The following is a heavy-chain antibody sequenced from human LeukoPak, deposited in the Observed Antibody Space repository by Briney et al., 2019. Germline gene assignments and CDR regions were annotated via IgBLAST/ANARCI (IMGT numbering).Heavy chain of an antibody. CDR2: INHSGST. V-gene: IGHV4-34*01. J-gene: IGHJ5*02. Sequence: SETLSLTCAVYGGSFSGYYWSWIRQPPGKGLEWIGEINHSGSTNYNPSLKSRVTISVDTSKNQFSLKLSSVTAADTAVYYCARGCGIGNWFDPWGQGTLVTVSS. CDR1: GGSFSGYY. CDR3: ARGCGIGNWFDP. D-gene: IGHD1-26*01.